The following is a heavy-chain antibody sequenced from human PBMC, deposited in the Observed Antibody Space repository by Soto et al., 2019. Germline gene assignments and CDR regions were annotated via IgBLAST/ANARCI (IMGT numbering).Heavy chain of an antibody. CDR3: ARQGYCSGDSCYLG. Sequence: QLQLQESGPGLVKPSEILSLTCTVSGGSISSSSYYWGWIRQPPGKGLEWIGSIYYSGSTYYNPSLKSRVTISVDTSKNQFSLKLSSVTAADTAVYYCARQGYCSGDSCYLGWGQGTLVTVSS. CDR2: IYYSGST. J-gene: IGHJ4*02. CDR1: GGSISSSSYY. V-gene: IGHV4-39*01. D-gene: IGHD2-15*01.